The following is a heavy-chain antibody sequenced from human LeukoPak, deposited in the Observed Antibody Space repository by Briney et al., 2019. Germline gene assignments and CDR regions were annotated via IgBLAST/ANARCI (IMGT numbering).Heavy chain of an antibody. CDR2: INAGNGDT. V-gene: IGHV1-3*01. Sequence: GASAKVSCKAVGYPFTTYAIDWVRQAPGQRLEWMGWINAGNGDTKYSEKFQGRVTITRDTSANTAYMELSSLRSEDTAVYYCARGGANGYWYYFDYWGQGTLVTVSS. J-gene: IGHJ4*02. CDR3: ARGGANGYWYYFDY. D-gene: IGHD3-22*01. CDR1: GYPFTTYA.